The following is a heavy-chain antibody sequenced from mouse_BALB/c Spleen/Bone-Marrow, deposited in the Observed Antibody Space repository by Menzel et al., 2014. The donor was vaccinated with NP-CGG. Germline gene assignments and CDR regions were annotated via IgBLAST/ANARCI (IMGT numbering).Heavy chain of an antibody. CDR3: ALITTATFSYWYFDV. Sequence: EVMLVESGAELVKPGAPVKLSCTASGFNIKDTYMHWVKQRPEQGLEWIGRIDPANGYSIYDPKFQGKATITADTTSNTAHLQLSSLTSEDTAVYCCALITTATFSYWYFDVWGAGTTVTVSS. CDR2: IDPANGYS. CDR1: GFNIKDTY. D-gene: IGHD1-2*01. V-gene: IGHV14-3*02. J-gene: IGHJ1*01.